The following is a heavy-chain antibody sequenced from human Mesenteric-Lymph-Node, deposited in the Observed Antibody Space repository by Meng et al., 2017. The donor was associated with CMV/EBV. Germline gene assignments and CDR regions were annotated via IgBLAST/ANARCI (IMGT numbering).Heavy chain of an antibody. CDR3: ARDDYEFWSGYYFHYSYYTMDV. Sequence: GGSLRLSCAASGFIFSDFYMTWIRQAPGKGLEWVSYISNSGRTIYNADSVKGRFTISRDKSKNTLYLQMDSLGPEDTAVYYCARDDYEFWSGYYFHYSYYTMDVWGQGTTVTVSS. J-gene: IGHJ6*02. CDR1: GFIFSDFY. CDR2: ISNSGRTI. V-gene: IGHV3-11*04. D-gene: IGHD3-3*01.